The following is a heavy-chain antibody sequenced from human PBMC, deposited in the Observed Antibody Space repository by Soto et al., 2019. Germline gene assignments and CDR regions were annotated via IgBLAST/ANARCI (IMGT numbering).Heavy chain of an antibody. CDR1: GGSISSYY. CDR3: ARDSGSSWYKYYYGMEV. J-gene: IGHJ6*02. V-gene: IGHV4-59*01. CDR2: IYYSGST. Sequence: SETLSLTCTVSGGSISSYYWSWIRQPPGKGLEWIGYIYYSGSTNYNPSLKSRVTISVDTSKNQFSLKLSSVTAADTAVYYCARDSGSSWYKYYYGMEVWGQGTTVTVSS. D-gene: IGHD6-13*01.